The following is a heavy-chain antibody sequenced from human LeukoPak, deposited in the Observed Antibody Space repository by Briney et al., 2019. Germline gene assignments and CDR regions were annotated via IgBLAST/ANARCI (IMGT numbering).Heavy chain of an antibody. V-gene: IGHV3-23*01. CDR1: GFPFSSYA. CDR3: AKPARTDYADY. Sequence: VGSLRLSCATSGFPFSSYAMSWVRQAPGKGLEWVSGISGSGGSTYYGDSVKGRFTISRDNSKNTLYLQMNSLRAEDTAVYYCAKPARTDYADYWGQGTLVTVSS. J-gene: IGHJ4*02. CDR2: ISGSGGST. D-gene: IGHD1-14*01.